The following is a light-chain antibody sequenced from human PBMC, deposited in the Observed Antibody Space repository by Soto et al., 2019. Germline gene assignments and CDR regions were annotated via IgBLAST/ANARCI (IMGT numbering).Light chain of an antibody. CDR1: QTVHSN. CDR2: AAT. J-gene: IGKJ2*01. Sequence: EIVMTQSPANLSVSPGGRATLSCRASQTVHSNLAWYHHKSGQAPRLLIYAATTRATGIPARISGSGSGTEFTLTITSLQSEDSAVYFCHQYNDWPVYTFGPGTKLEIK. CDR3: HQYNDWPVYT. V-gene: IGKV3-15*01.